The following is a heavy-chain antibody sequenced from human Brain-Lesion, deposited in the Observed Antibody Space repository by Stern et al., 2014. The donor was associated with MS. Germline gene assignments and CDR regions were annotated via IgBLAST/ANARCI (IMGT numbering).Heavy chain of an antibody. CDR2: IYYSGAT. CDR1: GGSVSSNRYY. Sequence: QVQLVESGPGLVKPSETLSLTCSISGGSVSSNRYYWGWIRQPPGKGLEWIGIIYYSGATFHNPSLKSRVSISMDTSKNQFSLSLSSVTAADTAVYYCGRAGLDDTFDVWGQGTMVTVSS. J-gene: IGHJ3*01. D-gene: IGHD3/OR15-3a*01. CDR3: GRAGLDDTFDV. V-gene: IGHV4-39*01.